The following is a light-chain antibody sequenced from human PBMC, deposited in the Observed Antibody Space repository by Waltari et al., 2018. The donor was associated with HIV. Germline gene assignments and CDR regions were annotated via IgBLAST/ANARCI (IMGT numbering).Light chain of an antibody. CDR3: QQYISYPFT. CDR2: RAS. V-gene: IGKV1-5*03. Sequence: DIQMNQSPPSLSASVGDRDTITCRASESVSSSLAWYQQKPGKAPNLLIYRASTFESGVPSRFSGSGSGTEFTLTISSLQPDDFATYYCQQYISYPFTFGGGTKVEIK. CDR1: ESVSSS. J-gene: IGKJ4*01.